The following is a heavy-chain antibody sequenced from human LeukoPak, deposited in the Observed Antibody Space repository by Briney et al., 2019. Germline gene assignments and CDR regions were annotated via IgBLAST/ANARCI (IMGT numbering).Heavy chain of an antibody. CDR1: GYSFTNYW. V-gene: IGHV5-51*01. D-gene: IGHD3-10*01. Sequence: GESLKISCKGSGYSFTNYWIGWVRQMPGKGLEWMGIIYPGDSDTRYSPSFRGQVTISADKSISTAYLHWNSLKASDTAIYYCARTSDYYGSGSYYNADSDFDYWGQGTLVTVSS. J-gene: IGHJ4*02. CDR3: ARTSDYYGSGSYYNADSDFDY. CDR2: IYPGDSDT.